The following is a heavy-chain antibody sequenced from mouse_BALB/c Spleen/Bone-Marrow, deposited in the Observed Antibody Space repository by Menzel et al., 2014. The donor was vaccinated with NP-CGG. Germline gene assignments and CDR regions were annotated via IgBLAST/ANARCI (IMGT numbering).Heavy chain of an antibody. J-gene: IGHJ2*01. CDR3: ARDGYDDY. Sequence: EVKLVESGGGLVQPGGSLRLSCATSGFTFTDYYMSWVRQPPGKALEWLGFIRNKANGYTTEYSASVKGRFTISRDNSQSILYLQMNTLRAEDSATYYCARDGYDDYWGQGTTLTV. CDR1: GFTFTDYY. V-gene: IGHV7-3*02. D-gene: IGHD2-2*01. CDR2: IRNKANGYTT.